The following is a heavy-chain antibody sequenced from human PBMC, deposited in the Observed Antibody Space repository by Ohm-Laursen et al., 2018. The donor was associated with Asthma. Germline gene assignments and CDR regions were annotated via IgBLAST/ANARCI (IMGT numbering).Heavy chain of an antibody. Sequence: GSLRLSCTASGFTSSSYAMSWVRQAPGKGLEWVSAISGSGGSTYYADSVKGRFTISRDNSKNTLYLQMNSLRAEDTAVYYCAKDYLMITFGGVIVHWGQGTLVTVSS. D-gene: IGHD3-16*02. J-gene: IGHJ4*02. V-gene: IGHV3-23*01. CDR2: ISGSGGST. CDR3: AKDYLMITFGGVIVH. CDR1: GFTSSSYA.